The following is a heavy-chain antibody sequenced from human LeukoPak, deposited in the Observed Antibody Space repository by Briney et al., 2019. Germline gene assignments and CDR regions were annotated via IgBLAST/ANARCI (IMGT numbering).Heavy chain of an antibody. CDR1: GGSFSGYC. D-gene: IGHD3-22*01. Sequence: PSETLSLTCAVYGGSFSGYCWSWIRQPPGKGLEWIGEINHSGSTNYNPSLKSRVTISVDTSKNQFSLKLSSVTAADTAVYYCARGSSDQYYYDSSGYPYYYYMDVWGKGTTVTVSS. J-gene: IGHJ6*03. V-gene: IGHV4-34*01. CDR2: INHSGST. CDR3: ARGSSDQYYYDSSGYPYYYYMDV.